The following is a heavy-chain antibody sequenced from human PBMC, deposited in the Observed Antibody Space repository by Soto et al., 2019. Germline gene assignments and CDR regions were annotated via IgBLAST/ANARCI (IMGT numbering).Heavy chain of an antibody. V-gene: IGHV4-61*01. J-gene: IGHJ6*02. D-gene: IGHD3-3*01. CDR3: ARYRLRFLEWLRAGSYYGMDV. CDR1: SGSVSSGSYY. CDR2: IYYSGNT. Sequence: SETLSLTCTVSSGSVSSGSYYWSWIRQPPGRGLEWIGYIYYSGNTNYNPSLKSRVTISVDTSKNQFSLKLSSATAADTAVYYCARYRLRFLEWLRAGSYYGMDVWGQGTTVTVSS.